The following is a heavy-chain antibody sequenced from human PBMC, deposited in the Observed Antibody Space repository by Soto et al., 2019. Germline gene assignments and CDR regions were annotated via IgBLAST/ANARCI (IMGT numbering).Heavy chain of an antibody. V-gene: IGHV3-23*01. CDR3: AKDNRSEGWGDYGDYEGVYYGMDV. CDR2: ISGSGGST. J-gene: IGHJ6*02. CDR1: GFTFSSYA. Sequence: GGSLRLSCAASGFTFSSYAMSWVRQAPGKGLEWVSAISGSGGSTYYADSVKGRFTISRDNSKNTLYLQMNSLRAEDTAVYYCAKDNRSEGWGDYGDYEGVYYGMDVWGQGTTVTVSS. D-gene: IGHD4-17*01.